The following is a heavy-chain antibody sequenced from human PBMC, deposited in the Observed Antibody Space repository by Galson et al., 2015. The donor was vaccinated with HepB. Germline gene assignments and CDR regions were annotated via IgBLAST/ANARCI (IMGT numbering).Heavy chain of an antibody. V-gene: IGHV2-5*02. Sequence: PALVKPTQTLTLTCTFSGFSLSTSGVGVGWIRQPPGKALEWLALIYWDDDKRYSPSLKSRLTITKDTSKNQVVLTMTNMDPVDTATYYCAHRLGWLREKEGNWFDPWGQGTLVTVSS. J-gene: IGHJ5*02. CDR1: GFSLSTSGVG. CDR3: AHRLGWLREKEGNWFDP. D-gene: IGHD5-12*01. CDR2: IYWDDDK.